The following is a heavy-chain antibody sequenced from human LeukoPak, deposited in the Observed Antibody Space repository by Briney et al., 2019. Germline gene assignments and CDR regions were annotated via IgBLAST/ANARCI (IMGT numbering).Heavy chain of an antibody. CDR1: GFTFSTYA. CDR2: IWYDGSEQ. CDR3: AREGDSRWGELSP. V-gene: IGHV3-33*01. D-gene: IGHD3-16*02. Sequence: GGSLRLSCAASGFTFSTYAIHWVRQAPGKGLGWVAVIWYDGSEQYYADSVEGRFIISRDNSKSTSDLQMNSLRAEDTAVYYCAREGDSRWGELSPWGQGTLVTVSA. J-gene: IGHJ1*01.